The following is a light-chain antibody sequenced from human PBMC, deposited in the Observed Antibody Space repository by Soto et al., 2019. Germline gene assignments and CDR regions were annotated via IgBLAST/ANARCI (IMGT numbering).Light chain of an antibody. J-gene: IGKJ2*01. CDR2: KAS. CDR3: QQYNSFSLYT. V-gene: IGKV1-5*03. Sequence: DIQMTQSPSTLSASVGDRVTITCRASQSISSWLAWYQQKPGKAPKVLIYKASSLESGVPSRFSGSGSGTEFTLTISSLQPDDFATYYCQQYNSFSLYTFGQGTKVEIK. CDR1: QSISSW.